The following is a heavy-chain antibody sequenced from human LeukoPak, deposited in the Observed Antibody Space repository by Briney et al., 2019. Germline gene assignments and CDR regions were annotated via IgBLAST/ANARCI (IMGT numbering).Heavy chain of an antibody. D-gene: IGHD3-9*01. CDR1: GFSCSSYG. Sequence: GRSLRLSCAASGFSCSSYGMHGVRQAPGKGLEWVAVISYDGTYKYYADSVKGRFTISRDNSKNTLYLQMNSLRAEDTAVYYCAKAGRESLRYFDWLWDYWGQGTLVTVSS. J-gene: IGHJ4*02. V-gene: IGHV3-30*18. CDR3: AKAGRESLRYFDWLWDY. CDR2: ISYDGTYK.